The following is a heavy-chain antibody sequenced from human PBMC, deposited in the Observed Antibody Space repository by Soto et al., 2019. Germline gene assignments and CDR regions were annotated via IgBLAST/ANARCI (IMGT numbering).Heavy chain of an antibody. CDR3: ARRTGVEYYYYYMDV. CDR1: GYTFTSYG. Sequence: QVQLVQSGAEVKKPGASVKVSCKASGYTFTSYGISWVRQAPGQGLEWMGWISAYNGNTNYAQKLQGRVTMTTDTHTSTVYMELRSVRSDDTSVYYCARRTGVEYYYYYMDVWGKGNTVTVSS. D-gene: IGHD2-15*01. V-gene: IGHV1-18*01. J-gene: IGHJ6*03. CDR2: ISAYNGNT.